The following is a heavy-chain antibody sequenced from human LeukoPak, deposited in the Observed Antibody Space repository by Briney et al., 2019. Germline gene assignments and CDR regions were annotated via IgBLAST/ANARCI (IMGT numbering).Heavy chain of an antibody. V-gene: IGHV4-34*01. J-gene: IGHJ4*02. CDR3: ARDPELWFGDREPV. CDR2: INHTGGT. CDR1: NGSFSFYY. D-gene: IGHD3-10*01. Sequence: SETLSLTCAVYNGSFSFYYWSWIRQPPGKGLEWIGEINHTGGTNYNPSLKSRVIISLDTSKNQFSLKLSSVTAADTAVYYCARDPELWFGDREPVWGQGTLVTVSS.